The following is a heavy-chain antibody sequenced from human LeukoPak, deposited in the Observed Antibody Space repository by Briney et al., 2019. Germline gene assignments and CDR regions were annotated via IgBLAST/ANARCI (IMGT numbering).Heavy chain of an antibody. V-gene: IGHV4-4*07. Sequence: PSETLSLTCTVSGGSISSYYWSWIRQPAGKGLEWIGRIYTSGSTNYNPSLKSRVTISVDTSKNQFSLKLSSVTAADTALYYCASYDSSGYTFDYWGQGTLVSVSS. CDR1: GGSISSYY. CDR3: ASYDSSGYTFDY. D-gene: IGHD3-22*01. J-gene: IGHJ4*02. CDR2: IYTSGST.